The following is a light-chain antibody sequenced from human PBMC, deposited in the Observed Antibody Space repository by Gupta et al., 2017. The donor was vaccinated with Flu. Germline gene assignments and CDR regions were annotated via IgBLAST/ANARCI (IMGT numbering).Light chain of an antibody. CDR2: EVS. Sequence: QSALTQPASVSGSPGQSITISCPGTSSDVGSSHIVSWYQQHPGKAPKLMIYEVSKRPSGVSNRFSGSKSGNTASLTISGLQAEDEADYYCCSYAGSSSVVFGGGTKLTVL. V-gene: IGLV2-23*02. J-gene: IGLJ2*01. CDR3: CSYAGSSSVV. CDR1: SSDVGSSHI.